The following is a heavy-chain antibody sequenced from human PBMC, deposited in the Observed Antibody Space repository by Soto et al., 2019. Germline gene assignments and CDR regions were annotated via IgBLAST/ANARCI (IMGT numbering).Heavy chain of an antibody. CDR3: AKSRVVPYFDR. V-gene: IGHV3-9*01. D-gene: IGHD2-2*01. Sequence: EVQLVQSGGGLVQPGRSLRLSCAATGFAFDEYVMHWVRQAPGKGLEWVGSIGWNGASIDYADSVKGRFTISRDNAKNSLFLQMNSLTTEDTALYFCAKSRVVPYFDRRGQGTLVTVSS. CDR1: GFAFDEYV. CDR2: IGWNGASI. J-gene: IGHJ4*02.